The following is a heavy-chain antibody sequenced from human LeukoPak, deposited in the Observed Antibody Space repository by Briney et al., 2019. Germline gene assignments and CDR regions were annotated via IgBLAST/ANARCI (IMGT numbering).Heavy chain of an antibody. CDR2: IWYDGSNK. V-gene: IGHV3-33*01. CDR3: ARDFCSSEACPFRDDAFDI. D-gene: IGHD2-2*01. CDR1: GFTFNRFG. Sequence: GGSLRLSCATSGFTFNRFGMHWVRQAPGKGLEWVAVIWYDGSNKDYADSVKGRFTISRDNSKNTLYLQMSGLRAEDTAVYYCARDFCSSEACPFRDDAFDIWGQGTKVTVSS. J-gene: IGHJ3*02.